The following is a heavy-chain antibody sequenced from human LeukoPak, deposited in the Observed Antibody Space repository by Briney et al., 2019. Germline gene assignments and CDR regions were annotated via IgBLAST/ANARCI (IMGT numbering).Heavy chain of an antibody. Sequence: GGSLRLSCAASGFTFSVYNMNWVGQAPGKGLEWVAPISSSGHYIYYAVSGKGRFTISRENTKDSLFLQMSSRRPEDTAVYYCAREKNRVVVTALLQFWGQGTLVTVSS. CDR2: ISSSGHYI. CDR3: AREKNRVVVTALLQF. V-gene: IGHV3-21*01. D-gene: IGHD2-15*01. J-gene: IGHJ4*02. CDR1: GFTFSVYN.